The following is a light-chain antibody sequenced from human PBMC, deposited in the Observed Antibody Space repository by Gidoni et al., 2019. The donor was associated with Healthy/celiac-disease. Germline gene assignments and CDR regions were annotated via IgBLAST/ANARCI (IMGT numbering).Light chain of an antibody. Sequence: DIVLTLSPGTLSLSPGERATLSCRASQSVSSSYLAWYQQKPGQAPRLLIYGASSRATGIPDRFSGSGSGTDFTLTISRLEPEDFAVYYCQQYGSSRWTFGQGTKVEIK. J-gene: IGKJ1*01. CDR3: QQYGSSRWT. V-gene: IGKV3-20*01. CDR2: GAS. CDR1: QSVSSSY.